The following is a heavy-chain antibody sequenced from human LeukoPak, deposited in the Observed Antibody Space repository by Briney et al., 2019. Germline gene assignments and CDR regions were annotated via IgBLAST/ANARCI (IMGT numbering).Heavy chain of an antibody. CDR1: GGSISSYY. CDR2: IYTSGST. V-gene: IGHV4-4*09. Sequence: PSETLSLSCTVSGGSISSYYWSWIRQPPGKGLEWIGYIYTSGSTNYNPSLKSRVTISVDTSKNQFSLKLSSVTAADTAVYYCARNGDGYFDYWAREPWAPSPQ. D-gene: IGHD5-24*01. CDR3: ARNGDGYFDY. J-gene: IGHJ4*02.